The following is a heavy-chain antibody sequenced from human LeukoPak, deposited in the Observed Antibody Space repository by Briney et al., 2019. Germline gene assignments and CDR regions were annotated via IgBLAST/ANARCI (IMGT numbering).Heavy chain of an antibody. D-gene: IGHD6-13*01. CDR1: GFTFSSYA. Sequence: GGSLRLSCAASGFTFSSYAMSWVRQTPGKGLEWVSTISGSGYSTYYADSVKGRFALSVDNSENSLFLHMNNLRAEDTAVYYCAKATYISSWNLDFDHWGQGTLVTVSS. CDR2: ISGSGYST. J-gene: IGHJ4*02. CDR3: AKATYISSWNLDFDH. V-gene: IGHV3-23*01.